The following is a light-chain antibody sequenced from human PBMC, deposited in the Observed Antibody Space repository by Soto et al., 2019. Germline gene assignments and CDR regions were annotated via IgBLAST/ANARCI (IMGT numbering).Light chain of an antibody. V-gene: IGKV1-39*01. J-gene: IGKJ2*01. CDR3: QQSYSTPYT. CDR2: AAS. CDR1: QSINSY. Sequence: DIQMTQSPSSLSASVGDRVTITGRASQSINSYLNWYQHKPGKAPKVLIYAASSLQSGVPSRFSGSGSGTDFTLTISSLQPEDFATYFCQQSYSTPYTFGQGTKLEIK.